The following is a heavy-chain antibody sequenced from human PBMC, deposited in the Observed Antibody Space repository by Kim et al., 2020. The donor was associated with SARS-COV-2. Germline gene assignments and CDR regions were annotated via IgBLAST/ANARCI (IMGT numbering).Heavy chain of an antibody. CDR2: IFHLGGT. Sequence: SETLSLTCTVSGGSISSNSWWTWFRQPPGKGLEWIGFIFHLGGTESNPSLKSRVTMSMDTSKNQFSLNLRSVTAADTAVYYCARDAGTSITEEGIGAQWFDSWGPGTLVTVSS. CDR3: ARDAGTSITEEGIGAQWFDS. D-gene: IGHD2-15*01. J-gene: IGHJ5*01. V-gene: IGHV4-4*02. CDR1: GGSISSNSW.